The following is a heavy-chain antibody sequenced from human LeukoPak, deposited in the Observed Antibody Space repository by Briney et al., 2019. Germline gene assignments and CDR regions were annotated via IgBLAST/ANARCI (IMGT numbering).Heavy chain of an antibody. CDR3: ARLFEGSGWSGSDY. V-gene: IGHV5-51*01. Sequence: GESLKISCKGSGYSFNTHWIGWVRQMPGKGLEWMGIIYPGDSDTRYSPSFQGRVTISADKSITTAYLQWSSLKASDTAMYYCARLFEGSGWSGSDYWGQGTLVTVSS. CDR2: IYPGDSDT. J-gene: IGHJ4*02. CDR1: GYSFNTHW. D-gene: IGHD6-19*01.